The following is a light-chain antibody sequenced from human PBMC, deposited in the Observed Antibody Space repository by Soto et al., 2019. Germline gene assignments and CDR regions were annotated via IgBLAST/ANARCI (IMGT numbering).Light chain of an antibody. J-gene: IGLJ1*01. Sequence: QSVLTQPPSVSGTPGQRVTISCSGSSSNIGSNTVNWYQQLPGTAPKLLIFDNNNRPSGVPDRFSGSKSGTSASLAITGLQAEDEADYYCQSFDSSLSGYVFGTGTKGTVL. CDR3: QSFDSSLSGYV. CDR1: SSNIGSNT. V-gene: IGLV1-40*01. CDR2: DNN.